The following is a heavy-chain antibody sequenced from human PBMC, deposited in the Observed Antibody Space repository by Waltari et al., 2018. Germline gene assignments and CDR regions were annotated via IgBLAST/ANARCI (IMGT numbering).Heavy chain of an antibody. D-gene: IGHD6-13*01. CDR1: GFTFSSYG. CDR2: ISYDGSNK. CDR3: AKEEEPSSSWYGEDY. V-gene: IGHV3-30*18. Sequence: QVQLVESGGGVVQPGRSLRLSCAASGFTFSSYGMHWVRQAPGKGLEWVAVISYDGSNKYYADSVKGRFTISRDNSKNTLYLQMNSLRAEDMAVYYCAKEEEPSSSWYGEDYWGQGTLVTVSS. J-gene: IGHJ4*02.